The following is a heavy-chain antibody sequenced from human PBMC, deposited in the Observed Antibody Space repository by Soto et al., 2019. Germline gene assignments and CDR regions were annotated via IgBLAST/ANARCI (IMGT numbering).Heavy chain of an antibody. J-gene: IGHJ4*02. Sequence: EVQLSESGGGLVQPRGSLRLSCAASGFTFRSHAMNWVRQAPGKGLEWVSDINGSGSETYYGNSVKGRFTTSRDNSKSMSFLQLNSLRGDDTAVYYCARRARDGRNSAIDFWGQGTLVTVSS. V-gene: IGHV3-23*01. CDR3: ARRARDGRNSAIDF. CDR2: INGSGSET. CDR1: GFTFRSHA. D-gene: IGHD1-1*01.